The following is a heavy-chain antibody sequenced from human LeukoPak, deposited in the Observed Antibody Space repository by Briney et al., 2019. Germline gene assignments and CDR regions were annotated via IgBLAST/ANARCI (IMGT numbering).Heavy chain of an antibody. J-gene: IGHJ4*02. D-gene: IGHD1-26*01. Sequence: ASVKVSCKASGYTFTRQGISWVRQAPGQGLEWMGWISGDNGNTHYAQKLQGRVTMTTDTSTSTAYMELRSLTSDDTAVYFCGRDNQFYQSELSHWGQGTLVTVSS. CDR2: ISGDNGNT. V-gene: IGHV1-18*01. CDR3: GRDNQFYQSELSH. CDR1: GYTFTRQG.